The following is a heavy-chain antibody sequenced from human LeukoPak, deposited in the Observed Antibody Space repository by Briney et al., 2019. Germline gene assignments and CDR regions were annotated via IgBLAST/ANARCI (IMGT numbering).Heavy chain of an antibody. J-gene: IGHJ4*02. CDR2: IYGGNGNT. CDR1: GYTFTDYY. Sequence: ASVKVACKASGYTFTDYYIDWVRQAPGQGLEWMGWIYGGNGNTKYSQKFQGRVSITRDTSASTVYMELSSIGSEDTAVHYCARGWGGDCYHVHWGQGTLVTVSS. D-gene: IGHD2-21*02. V-gene: IGHV1-3*01. CDR3: ARGWGGDCYHVH.